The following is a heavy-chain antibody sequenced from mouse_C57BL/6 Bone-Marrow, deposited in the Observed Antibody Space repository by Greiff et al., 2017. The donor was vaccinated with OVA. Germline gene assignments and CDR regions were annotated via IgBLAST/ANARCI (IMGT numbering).Heavy chain of an antibody. J-gene: IGHJ2*01. Sequence: EVQLQQSGPELVKPGDSVKISCKASGYSFTGYFMNWVMQSHGKSLEWIGRINPYNGDTFYNQKFKGKATLTVDKSSSTAHMELRSLTSEDSAVYYCARSDYCGSKGYWGQGTTLTVSS. CDR3: ARSDYCGSKGY. CDR2: INPYNGDT. V-gene: IGHV1-20*01. CDR1: GYSFTGYF. D-gene: IGHD1-1*01.